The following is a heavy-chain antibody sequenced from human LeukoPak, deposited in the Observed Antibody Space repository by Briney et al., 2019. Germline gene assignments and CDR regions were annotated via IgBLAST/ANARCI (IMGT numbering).Heavy chain of an antibody. CDR1: GDSVSGNSAVA. D-gene: IGHD2/OR15-2a*01. CDR3: ARGRNSGFDY. V-gene: IGHV6-1*01. Sequence: SQTLSLTCAISGDSVSGNSAVAWNWLRQSPSRGLEWLGRTYYRCKWNNDYAVSVKSRITINPDTSKNQFSLHLNSVTPEDTAVYDCARGRNSGFDYWGQGTLVTVSS. J-gene: IGHJ4*02. CDR2: TYYRCKWNN.